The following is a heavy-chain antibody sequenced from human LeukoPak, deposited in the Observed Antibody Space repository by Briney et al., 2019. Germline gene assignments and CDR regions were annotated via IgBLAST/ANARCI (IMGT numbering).Heavy chain of an antibody. D-gene: IGHD1-7*01. Sequence: ASVKVSCKASGGTFSSYAISWVRQAPGQGLEWMGGIIPIFGTANYAQKFQGRVTITADKSTSTAYMELSSLRSEDTAVYYCAGAGLELKGYFDYWGQGTLVTVSS. V-gene: IGHV1-69*06. CDR3: AGAGLELKGYFDY. CDR1: GGTFSSYA. J-gene: IGHJ4*02. CDR2: IIPIFGTA.